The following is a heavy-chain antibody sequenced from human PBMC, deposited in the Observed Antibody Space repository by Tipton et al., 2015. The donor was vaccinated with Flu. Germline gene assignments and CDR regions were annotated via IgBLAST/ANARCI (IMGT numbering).Heavy chain of an antibody. CDR3: AKMPGFDY. D-gene: IGHD2-2*01. Sequence: SLRLSCAASGFTFSTYWMSWVRQAPGKGLEWVANIKQDGSEKYYVDSVKGRFTISRDNAENSLYLQMNSLRAEDTAVYYCAKMPGFDYWGQGTLVTVSS. J-gene: IGHJ4*02. CDR1: GFTFSTYW. V-gene: IGHV3-7*01. CDR2: IKQDGSEK.